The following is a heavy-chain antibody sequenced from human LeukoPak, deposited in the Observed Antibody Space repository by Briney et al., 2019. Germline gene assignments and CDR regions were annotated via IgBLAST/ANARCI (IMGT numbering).Heavy chain of an antibody. Sequence: GGSLRLSCAGSGFSFSSRSYFMSWVRQPPGKGLEWVANINHDGSVKNYVDSVKGRYTISRDNAKNLLFLQMNSLRAEDTAVYYCAKYLFVNTDMPNGFEYWGQGSLVTVSS. D-gene: IGHD5-18*01. V-gene: IGHV3-7*03. J-gene: IGHJ4*02. CDR1: GFSFSSRSYF. CDR3: AKYLFVNTDMPNGFEY. CDR2: INHDGSVK.